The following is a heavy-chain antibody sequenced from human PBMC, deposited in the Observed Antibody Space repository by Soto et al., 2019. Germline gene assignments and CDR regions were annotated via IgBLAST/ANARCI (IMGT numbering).Heavy chain of an antibody. CDR2: ISWNSGGM. J-gene: IGHJ4*02. CDR1: GFTFDNFA. V-gene: IGHV3-9*01. CDR3: AKDIFSSSYYYFDY. D-gene: IGHD6-6*01. Sequence: PGGSLRLSCAASGFTFDNFAMHWVRQAPGKGLEWVSGISWNSGGMAYADSVKGRFTISRDNAKNSLYLQMNSLRADDTALYYCAKDIFSSSYYYFDYWGQGTLVTVSS.